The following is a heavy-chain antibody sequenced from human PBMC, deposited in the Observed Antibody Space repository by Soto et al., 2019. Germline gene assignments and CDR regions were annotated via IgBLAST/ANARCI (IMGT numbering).Heavy chain of an antibody. Sequence: EVQLVECGGGLVQPGGSLRLSCAASGFTFSSYEMHWVRQAPGKGLEWVSYISSSGSTIYYADSVKGRFTISRDNAKNSLYLQMNSLRAEDTAVYYCARDRWDFSYYGMDVWGQGTTVTVSS. J-gene: IGHJ6*02. CDR1: GFTFSSYE. D-gene: IGHD1-26*01. CDR3: ARDRWDFSYYGMDV. V-gene: IGHV3-48*03. CDR2: ISSSGSTI.